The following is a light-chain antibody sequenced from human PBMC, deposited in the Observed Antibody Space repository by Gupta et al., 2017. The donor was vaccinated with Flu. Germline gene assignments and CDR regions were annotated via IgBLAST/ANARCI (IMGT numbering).Light chain of an antibody. Sequence: ELVMTQSPATLSVSPGERGTLSCRASQSISSNLAWYQQKPGQAPRLLIYGASSRANGVPARFSGSGSGTEFTLTISSLQSEDFAVYYCQQYNNWPLWTFGQGTKVEIK. CDR3: QQYNNWPLWT. CDR1: QSISSN. CDR2: GAS. J-gene: IGKJ1*01. V-gene: IGKV3-15*01.